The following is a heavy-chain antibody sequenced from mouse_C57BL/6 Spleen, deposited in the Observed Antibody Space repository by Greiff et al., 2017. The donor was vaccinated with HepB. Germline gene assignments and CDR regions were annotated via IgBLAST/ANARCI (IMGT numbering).Heavy chain of an antibody. CDR1: GYTFTSYW. V-gene: IGHV1-53*01. D-gene: IGHD1-1*01. CDR3: ARGGYYGPYFDY. CDR2: INPSNGGT. J-gene: IGHJ2*01. Sequence: QVQLQQPGTELVKPGDSVKLSCKASGYTFTSYWMHWVKQRPGQGLEWIGNINPSNGGTNYNEKFKSKATLTVDKSSSTAYMQLSSLTSEDSAVYYCARGGYYGPYFDYWGQGTTLTVSS.